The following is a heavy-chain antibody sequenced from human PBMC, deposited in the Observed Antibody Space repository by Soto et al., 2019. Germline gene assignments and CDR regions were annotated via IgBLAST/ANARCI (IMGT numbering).Heavy chain of an antibody. CDR3: AIEPATAKPEWVDF. CDR2: INPNSGGT. Sequence: QVQLVQSGAEVRKPGASVKVSCKASGYTFSDYYIHWVRQAPGQGLEWMGWINPNSGGTKYAPKFQGGVTMTRDTSITTAYRELSRLRSGDTAVYYCAIEPATAKPEWVDFWGQGTRVNVSS. V-gene: IGHV1-2*02. J-gene: IGHJ4*02. CDR1: GYTFSDYY. D-gene: IGHD3-3*01.